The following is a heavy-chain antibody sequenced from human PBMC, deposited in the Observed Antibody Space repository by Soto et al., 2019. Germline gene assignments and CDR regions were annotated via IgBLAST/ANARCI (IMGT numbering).Heavy chain of an antibody. CDR2: INSDGSST. D-gene: IGHD2-15*01. CDR1: GFTFSRFW. CDR3: ARAGGSCSGGSCTHNNFYGMDV. Sequence: EVQLVESGGGLVQRGGSLRVSCAASGFTFSRFWMHWVRQAPGMGLVWVSRINSDGSSTNYADSVKGRFTISRDNAKKTLELRMNRRRIEDTLSYYWARAGGSCSGGSCTHNNFYGMDVWGQGTTVTVSS. V-gene: IGHV3-74*01. J-gene: IGHJ6*02.